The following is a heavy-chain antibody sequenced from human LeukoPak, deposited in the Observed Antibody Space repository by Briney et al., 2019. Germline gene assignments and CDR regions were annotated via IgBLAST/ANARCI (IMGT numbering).Heavy chain of an antibody. J-gene: IGHJ5*02. D-gene: IGHD4-17*01. CDR2: INPNSGGT. Sequence: GSVKVSCKASGYTFTGYYMHWVRQAPGQGLERMGWINPNSGGTSYAQKFQGSVTMTRDTSISTAYMELSRLRSDDTAVYYCARSSTDGDWFDPWGQGTLVTVSS. CDR3: ARSSTDGDWFDP. V-gene: IGHV1-2*02. CDR1: GYTFTGYY.